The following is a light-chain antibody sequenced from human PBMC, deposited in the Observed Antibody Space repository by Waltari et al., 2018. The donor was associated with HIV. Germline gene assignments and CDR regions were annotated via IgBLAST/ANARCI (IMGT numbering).Light chain of an antibody. J-gene: IGLJ3*02. CDR2: EHY. Sequence: NFMLTQPHSVSESPGKTVTISCTRSSGSVASNYVQCFQQRPGSAPTTILYEHYQRPSGVPDRFSGIIDKSSNSASLTISGVKTEDEADYYCQSFDTDNHWVFGGGTRLTVL. CDR1: SGSVASNY. V-gene: IGLV6-57*03. CDR3: QSFDTDNHWV.